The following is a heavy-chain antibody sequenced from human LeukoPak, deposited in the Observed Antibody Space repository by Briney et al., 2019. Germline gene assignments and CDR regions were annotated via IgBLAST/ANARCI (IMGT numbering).Heavy chain of an antibody. Sequence: ASVKVSCKASGYTFTSYYINWVRQHTGQGLEWMGWMNPNSGNTGYAQKFQGRVTITRNTSISTAYMELSSLRSEDTAVYYCAKSNGYGLIDIWGQGTMVTVSS. J-gene: IGHJ3*02. D-gene: IGHD3-22*01. CDR1: GYTFTSYY. CDR3: AKSNGYGLIDI. CDR2: MNPNSGNT. V-gene: IGHV1-8*03.